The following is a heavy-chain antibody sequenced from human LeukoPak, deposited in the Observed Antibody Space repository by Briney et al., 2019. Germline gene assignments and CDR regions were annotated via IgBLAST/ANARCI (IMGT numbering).Heavy chain of an antibody. Sequence: ASVKVSCKASGYTFTSYDINWVRQATGQGLEWMGWMNPKSGNTGYAQKFQGRVTMTRNTYISTAYMELSSLRSEDTAVYYCARDNGGTAMAYYYYYMDVWGKGTTVTISS. J-gene: IGHJ6*03. D-gene: IGHD5-18*01. CDR3: ARDNGGTAMAYYYYYMDV. V-gene: IGHV1-8*01. CDR1: GYTFTSYD. CDR2: MNPKSGNT.